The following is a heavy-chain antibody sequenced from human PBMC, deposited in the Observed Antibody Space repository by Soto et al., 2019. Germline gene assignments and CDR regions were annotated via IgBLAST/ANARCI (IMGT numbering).Heavy chain of an antibody. CDR2: IKQDGGEE. CDR3: ATSSDTGYIFDF. Sequence: GVLRLSCAASGFTFTSYWMSWVRQAPGKGLEWVASIKQDGGEEYYVDSVKGRFTISRDNAKNSLYMQMNSLRAEDTAVYYCATSSDTGYIFDFWGQGTLVTVSS. CDR1: GFTFTSYW. D-gene: IGHD3-9*01. J-gene: IGHJ4*02. V-gene: IGHV3-7*01.